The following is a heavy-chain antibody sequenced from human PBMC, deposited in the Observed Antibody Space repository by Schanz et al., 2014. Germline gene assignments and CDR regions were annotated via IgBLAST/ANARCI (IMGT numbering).Heavy chain of an antibody. CDR3: ARDRGHGDLPGDI. J-gene: IGHJ3*02. CDR1: GGSFSSNY. V-gene: IGHV4-34*02. CDR2: INQSGTT. Sequence: QVQLQQWGAGLLKPSETLSLTCAVYGGSFSSNYWSWIRQPPGKGLEWIGEINQSGTTNYNPSIKRRVTMSVDTSKNQFSLNLSSATAADTAVYYCARDRGHGDLPGDIWGQGTMVTVSS. D-gene: IGHD4-17*01.